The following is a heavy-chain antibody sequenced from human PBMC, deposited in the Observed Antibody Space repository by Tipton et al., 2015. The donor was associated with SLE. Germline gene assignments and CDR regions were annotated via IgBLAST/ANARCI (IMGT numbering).Heavy chain of an antibody. CDR2: ISSRSAAI. V-gene: IGHV3-11*01. Sequence: SLRLSCAASASIFRDYYMTWIRQAPGKGLEWVSDISSRSAAINYADSVKGRFTISRDNAKNSLYLQMDSLRAEDTALYYCAKDRGAIKYYGMDVWGQGTTVTVSS. CDR3: AKDRGAIKYYGMDV. CDR1: ASIFRDYY. J-gene: IGHJ6*02.